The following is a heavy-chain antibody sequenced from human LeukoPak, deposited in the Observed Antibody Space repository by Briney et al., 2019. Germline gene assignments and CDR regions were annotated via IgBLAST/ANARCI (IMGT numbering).Heavy chain of an antibody. CDR2: ISYDGSNK. Sequence: PGGSLRLSCAASGFTFSSYAMHWVRQAPGKGLEWVAVISYDGSNKYYADSVKGRFTISRDNSKNTLYLQMNSLRAEDTAVYYCARGYSSSWYETDNWFDPWGQGTLVTVSS. D-gene: IGHD6-13*01. J-gene: IGHJ5*02. V-gene: IGHV3-30*04. CDR3: ARGYSSSWYETDNWFDP. CDR1: GFTFSSYA.